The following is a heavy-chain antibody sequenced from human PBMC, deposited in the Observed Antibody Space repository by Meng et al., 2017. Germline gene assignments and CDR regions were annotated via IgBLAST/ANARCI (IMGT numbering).Heavy chain of an antibody. CDR3: ATRGNPYLDC. Sequence: QGPVVPSGPEVKKPGASVEVSCNASAPTLSSDGFAWVRQAPGQGLEWMGWINAYNGYTDYAQKFLGRVTLTTDTSTNTGYMELRSLTSDDTAVYYCATRGNPYLDCWGQGTLVTVSS. CDR2: INAYNGYT. V-gene: IGHV1-18*01. CDR1: APTLSSDG. J-gene: IGHJ4*02.